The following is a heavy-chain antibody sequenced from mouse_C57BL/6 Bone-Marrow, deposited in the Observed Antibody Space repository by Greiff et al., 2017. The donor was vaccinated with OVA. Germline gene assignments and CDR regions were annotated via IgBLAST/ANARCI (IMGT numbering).Heavy chain of an antibody. Sequence: EVQGVESGPGMVKPSQSLSLTCTVTGYSITSGYDWHWIRHLPGNKLEWMGYISYSGSTNYNPSLKSRITITHDTSKNHFFLKLNSVTTEDTATYYCARAPHYYGSSSWYFDVWGTGTTVTVSS. CDR3: ARAPHYYGSSSWYFDV. D-gene: IGHD1-1*01. V-gene: IGHV3-1*01. J-gene: IGHJ1*03. CDR2: ISYSGST. CDR1: GYSITSGYD.